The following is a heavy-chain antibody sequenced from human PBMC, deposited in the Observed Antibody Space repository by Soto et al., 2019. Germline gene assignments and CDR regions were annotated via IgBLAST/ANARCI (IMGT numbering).Heavy chain of an antibody. CDR1: GFTFSTYG. Sequence: VQLVESGGGVVQPGRSLRLSCAASGFTFSTYGMYWVRQAPGKGLEWVAVIWYDASNKYYADSVKGRFTISRDNSENTLYLQMNSLRAEDTAVYYRARGRVDGGELDLWGQGTLVTVSS. V-gene: IGHV3-33*01. D-gene: IGHD1-26*01. CDR3: ARGRVDGGELDL. CDR2: IWYDASNK. J-gene: IGHJ4*02.